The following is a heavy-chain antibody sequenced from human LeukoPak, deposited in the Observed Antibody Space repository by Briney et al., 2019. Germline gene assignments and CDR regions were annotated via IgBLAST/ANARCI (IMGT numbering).Heavy chain of an antibody. CDR2: IIPIFGTA. J-gene: IGHJ6*04. D-gene: IGHD6-19*01. CDR1: GGTFSSYA. Sequence: SVKVSCKASGGTFSSYAISWVRQAPGQGLEWMGGIIPIFGTANYAQKFRGRVTITADKSTSTAYMELSSLRSEDTAVYYCARVRGGSGWSTYYYYGMDVWGKGTTVTVSS. V-gene: IGHV1-69*06. CDR3: ARVRGGSGWSTYYYYGMDV.